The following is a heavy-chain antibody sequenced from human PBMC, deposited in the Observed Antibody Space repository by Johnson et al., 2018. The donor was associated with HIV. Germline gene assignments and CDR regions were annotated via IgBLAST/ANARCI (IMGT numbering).Heavy chain of an antibody. D-gene: IGHD6-19*01. CDR3: ARDREYGLAWGWAVDI. V-gene: IGHV3-30*04. CDR1: GFSFSNYA. CDR2: ISYDGSNK. Sequence: VRLVESGGGVVQPGRSLRLSCAASGFSFSNYAMHWVRQAPGKGLEWVAIISYDGSNKYYADSVKGRFTISRDNSKNTLYLQTSRLRTEDTAVYYCARDREYGLAWGWAVDIWGQGTMVSVSS. J-gene: IGHJ3*02.